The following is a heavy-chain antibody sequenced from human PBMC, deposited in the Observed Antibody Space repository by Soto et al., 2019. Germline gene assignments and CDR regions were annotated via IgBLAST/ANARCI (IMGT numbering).Heavy chain of an antibody. J-gene: IGHJ4*02. CDR1: GYTFTSYG. CDR3: ASGWVGAFVDYCDY. V-gene: IGHV1-18*01. Sequence: QVQLVQSGAEVKKPGASVKVSCKASGYTFTSYGISWVRQAPGQGLEWMGWISVYNGNTNYAQKLQGRVTMTTDTSPSTADKEQRSLRSDETAAYYWASGWVGAFVDYCDYWGQGSLVTVSS. D-gene: IGHD3-10*01. CDR2: ISVYNGNT.